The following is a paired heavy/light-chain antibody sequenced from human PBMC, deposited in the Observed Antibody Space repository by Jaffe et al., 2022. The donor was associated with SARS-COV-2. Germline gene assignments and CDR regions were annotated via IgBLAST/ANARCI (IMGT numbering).Heavy chain of an antibody. J-gene: IGHJ4*02. Sequence: QVQLQQSGPGLVKPSQTLSLTCAISGDSVSSNTAAWNWIRQSPSRGLEWLGRTFYRSKWYNEYALSVKSRITVNPDTSKNQVSLHLNSVTPEDTAVYYCVRGGYHFDYWGQGTLVTVSS. CDR3: VRGGYHFDY. V-gene: IGHV6-1*01. CDR1: GDSVSSNTAA. CDR2: TFYRSKWYN. D-gene: IGHD3-16*02.
Light chain of an antibody. CDR3: VLFLGSVFRWV. V-gene: IGLV8-61*01. J-gene: IGLJ3*02. CDR2: STT. CDR1: SGAVSNSHY. Sequence: QTVVTQEPSFSVSPGGTVTLTCGLSSGAVSNSHYPSWYQQTPGQAPHTLIYSTTTRSSGVPDRFSGSILGNKAALTITGAQADDESHYYCVLFLGSVFRWVFGGGTKLTVL.